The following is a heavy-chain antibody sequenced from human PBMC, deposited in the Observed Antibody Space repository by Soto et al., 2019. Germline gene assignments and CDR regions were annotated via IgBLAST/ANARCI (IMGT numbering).Heavy chain of an antibody. V-gene: IGHV1-18*01. D-gene: IGHD4-17*01. CDR1: GYTFTSYG. Sequence: QVQLVQSGAEVKKPGASVKVSCKASGYTFTSYGISWVRQAPGQGLEWMGWISAYNGNTNYAQKLQGRVTMTTDTSTSTAYMEPRSLRSDDTAVYYCARGCCFAATTVTTGTPHWFAPWGQGTLVTVSS. J-gene: IGHJ5*02. CDR3: ARGCCFAATTVTTGTPHWFAP. CDR2: ISAYNGNT.